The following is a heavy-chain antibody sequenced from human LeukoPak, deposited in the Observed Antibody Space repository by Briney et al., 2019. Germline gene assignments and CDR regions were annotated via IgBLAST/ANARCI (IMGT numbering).Heavy chain of an antibody. V-gene: IGHV3-21*01. Sequence: GGSLRLSCAASGSTFSSYSMNWVRQAPGKGLEWVSSISSSSSYIYYADSVKGRFTISRDNAKNSLYLQMNSLRAEDTAVYYCARDIRWSSSLKDDFDYWGQGTLVTVSS. J-gene: IGHJ4*02. CDR1: GSTFSSYS. CDR2: ISSSSSYI. CDR3: ARDIRWSSSLKDDFDY. D-gene: IGHD6-13*01.